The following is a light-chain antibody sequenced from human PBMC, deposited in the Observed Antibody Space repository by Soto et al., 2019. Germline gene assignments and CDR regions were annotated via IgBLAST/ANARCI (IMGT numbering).Light chain of an antibody. CDR1: SRDVGSYNR. CDR3: SSYTSSSTYV. Sequence: QSVLTQPPSVSGSPGQSVAISCTGTSRDVGSYNRVSWYQQPPGTAPKVMIYEVSNRPSGVPDRFSGSKSGNTASLTISWLQAEDEADYYCSSYTSSSTYVFGTGTKVTVL. J-gene: IGLJ1*01. V-gene: IGLV2-18*02. CDR2: EVS.